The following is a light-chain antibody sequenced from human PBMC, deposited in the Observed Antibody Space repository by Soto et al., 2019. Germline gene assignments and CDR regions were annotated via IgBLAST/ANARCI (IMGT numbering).Light chain of an antibody. CDR3: QQYGTSPRT. CDR1: QSVSSNF. J-gene: IGKJ1*01. CDR2: ATS. V-gene: IGKV3-20*01. Sequence: ELVLTQSPGTLSLSPGEGATLSCGASQSVSSNFLAWSQQKPGQAPRLLIYATSSRATGIPDRFSGSGSGTDFTLTISRLEPEDFAVYYCQQYGTSPRTFGQGTKVDI.